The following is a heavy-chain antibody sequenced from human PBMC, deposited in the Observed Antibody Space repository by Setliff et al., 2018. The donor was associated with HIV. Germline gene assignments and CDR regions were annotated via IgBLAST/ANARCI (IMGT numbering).Heavy chain of an antibody. CDR2: IRFDGSNK. V-gene: IGHV3-30*02. Sequence: GGSLRLSCTASGFAFSTFAMHWVRQAPGKGLEWVAVIRFDGSNKAYADSVKGRFTISRDNSKSTLYLQMNSLRPEDTALYYCAKDFLYSSGWYEGWSDPWGQGTLVTVSS. J-gene: IGHJ5*02. CDR1: GFAFSTFA. D-gene: IGHD6-19*01. CDR3: AKDFLYSSGWYEGWSDP.